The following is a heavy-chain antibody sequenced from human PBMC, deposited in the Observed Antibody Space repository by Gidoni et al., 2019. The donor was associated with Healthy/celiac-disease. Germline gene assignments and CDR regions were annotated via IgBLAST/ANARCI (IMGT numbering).Heavy chain of an antibody. CDR3: ASNPTVNENYYYYYGMDV. J-gene: IGHJ6*02. Sequence: QLQLQESGPGLVKPSANLSLTYTVSGGSISSSSYYWGWIRQPPGKGLEWIWSIYYSGSTYYKPSIKSLVTISVDTSKKQFSLKLSSVTAADTAVYYCASNPTVNENYYYYYGMDVWGQGTTVTVSS. V-gene: IGHV4-39*07. CDR1: GGSISSSSYY. CDR2: IYYSGST. D-gene: IGHD4-17*01.